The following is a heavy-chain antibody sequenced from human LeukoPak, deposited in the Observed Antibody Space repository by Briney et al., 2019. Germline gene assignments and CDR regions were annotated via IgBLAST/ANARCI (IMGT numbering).Heavy chain of an antibody. D-gene: IGHD2-2*01. CDR1: GYSISSGYY. CDR2: TYHSGST. J-gene: IGHJ4*02. V-gene: IGHV4-38-2*02. CDR3: AVRAVVPAADAAFDY. Sequence: SETLSLTCTVSGYSISSGYYWGWIRQPPGKGLEWIGSTYHSGSTYCNPSLKSRVTISVDTSKNQFPLKLSSVTAADTAVYYCAVRAVVPAADAAFDYWGQGTLVTVSS.